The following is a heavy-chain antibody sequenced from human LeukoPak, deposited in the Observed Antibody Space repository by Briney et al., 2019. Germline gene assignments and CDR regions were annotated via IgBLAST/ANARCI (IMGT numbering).Heavy chain of an antibody. J-gene: IGHJ4*02. CDR3: ARAPHVGGSSWFPYYFDY. CDR2: ISGSGGST. V-gene: IGHV3-23*01. Sequence: GGSLRLSCAASGFTFSSYAMSWVRQAPGKGLEWVSAISGSGGSTYYADSVKGRFTISRDNAKNSLYLQMNSLRAEDTAVYYCARAPHVGGSSWFPYYFDYWGQGTLVTVSS. D-gene: IGHD6-13*01. CDR1: GFTFSSYA.